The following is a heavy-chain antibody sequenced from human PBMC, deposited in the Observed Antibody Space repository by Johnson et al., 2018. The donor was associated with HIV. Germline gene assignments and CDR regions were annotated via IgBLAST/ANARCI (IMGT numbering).Heavy chain of an antibody. CDR1: GFTFSSYD. V-gene: IGHV3-13*01. CDR3: TTCPPGGDYLFSPLRVASGCV. CDR2: IGTAGDT. Sequence: VQLVESGGGLVQPGGSLRLSCAASGFTFSSYDMHWVRQATGKGLEWVSAIGTAGDTYYPGSVKGRFTISRDDSKNTLYLQMNSLKTEDTAVYYCTTCPPGGDYLFSPLRVASGCVWGQGTMVTVSS. D-gene: IGHD4-17*01. J-gene: IGHJ3*01.